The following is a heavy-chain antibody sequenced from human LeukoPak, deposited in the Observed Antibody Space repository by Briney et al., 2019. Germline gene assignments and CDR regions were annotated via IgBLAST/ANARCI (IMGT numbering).Heavy chain of an antibody. J-gene: IGHJ4*02. V-gene: IGHV1-46*01. Sequence: ASVKVSCKASGYTFTSYYMHWVRQAPGQGLEWMGIINPSGGSTSYAQKFQGRVTMTRDTSTSTVYMELSSLRSEDTAVYYCARGRGSGWYVGGFDYWGQGTLVTVSS. CDR1: GYTFTSYY. CDR2: INPSGGST. CDR3: ARGRGSGWYVGGFDY. D-gene: IGHD6-19*01.